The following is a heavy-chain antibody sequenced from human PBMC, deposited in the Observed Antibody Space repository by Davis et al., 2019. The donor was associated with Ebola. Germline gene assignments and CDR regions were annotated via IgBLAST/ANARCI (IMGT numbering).Heavy chain of an antibody. CDR1: GFTFSSYA. CDR3: AKDVGYDYDPHFDY. CDR2: ISGSGGST. J-gene: IGHJ4*02. V-gene: IGHV3-23*01. Sequence: GESLKISCAASGFTFSSYAMSWVRQAPGKGLEWVSAISGSGGSTYYADSVKGRFTISRDNSKNTLYLQMNSLRAEDTAVYYCAKDVGYDYDPHFDYWGQGTLVTVSS. D-gene: IGHD4-17*01.